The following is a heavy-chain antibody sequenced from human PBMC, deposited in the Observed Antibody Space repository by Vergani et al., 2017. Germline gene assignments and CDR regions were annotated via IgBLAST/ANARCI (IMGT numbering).Heavy chain of an antibody. J-gene: IGHJ4*02. CDR1: GYTFTSYA. CDR3: ARVEYSSGWSTLGY. D-gene: IGHD6-19*01. Sequence: QVQLVQSGAEMKKPGASVKVSCKASGYTFTSYAISWVRQAPGQGLEWMGWISAYNGDTNYAHNVQGRVTMTTDTSTRTAYMELRSLRSDDTAVYYCARVEYSSGWSTLGYWGQGTLVTVSS. CDR2: ISAYNGDT. V-gene: IGHV1-18*01.